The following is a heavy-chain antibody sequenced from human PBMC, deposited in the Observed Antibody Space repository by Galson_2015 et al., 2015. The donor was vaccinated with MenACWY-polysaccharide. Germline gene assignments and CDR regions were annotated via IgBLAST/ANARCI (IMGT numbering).Heavy chain of an antibody. CDR3: AVSKTTSESFGWFDP. J-gene: IGHJ5*02. CDR1: GGSVSSGGYH. D-gene: IGHD3-10*01. V-gene: IGHV4-31*03. CDR2: IYNSGFT. Sequence: TLSLTCTVSGGSVSSGGYHWNWIRQHPGPGLEWIGWIYNSGFTNFNPSLKSRITISIDASKNQFSLTLSSVTAADTAVYYCAVSKTTSESFGWFDPWGRGSLVTVSS.